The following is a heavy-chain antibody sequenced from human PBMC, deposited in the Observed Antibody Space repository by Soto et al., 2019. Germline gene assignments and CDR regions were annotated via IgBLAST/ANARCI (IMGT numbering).Heavy chain of an antibody. Sequence: QVQLHQWGAGLLKPSETLSLTCAVYGGSFSDYYWSWIRQPPGKGLEWIGEINHSGSTNYNPSLKSRLTISVDTSKKQFSLNTNSVSAGVTAVYYCARAKWVDPYWGQGTLVTVCS. CDR2: INHSGST. J-gene: IGHJ4*02. CDR1: GGSFSDYY. CDR3: ARAKWVDPY. V-gene: IGHV4-34*01. D-gene: IGHD6-19*01.